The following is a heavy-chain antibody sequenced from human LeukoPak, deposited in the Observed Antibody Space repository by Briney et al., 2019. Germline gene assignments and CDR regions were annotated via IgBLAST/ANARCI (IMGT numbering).Heavy chain of an antibody. D-gene: IGHD3-3*01. CDR1: GGSISTSNW. J-gene: IGHJ6*03. V-gene: IGHV4-4*02. CDR2: IYHSGST. CDR3: ARGRGGDDFWSGYYHYYMDV. Sequence: SEALSLTCAVSGGSISTSNWWSWVRPPPGKGLEWIGEIYHSGSTNNNPSLKSRVTISVDKSKNQFSLKLSSVTAADTAVYYCARGRGGDDFWSGYYHYYMDVWGKGTTVTVSS.